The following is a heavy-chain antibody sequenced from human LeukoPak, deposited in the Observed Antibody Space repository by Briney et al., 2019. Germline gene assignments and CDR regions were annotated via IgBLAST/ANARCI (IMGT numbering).Heavy chain of an antibody. D-gene: IGHD4-17*01. J-gene: IGHJ6*03. CDR1: NYSISNSLY. V-gene: IGHV4-38-2*02. CDR3: ARGTYGYYMDV. CDR2: IYRSGST. Sequence: SETLSLTCSGSNYSISNSLYWGWLRQPPGKGLEWIGSIYRSGSTFYNPSLKSRVTISLDTSKNQSSLKLSSVTAADTAVYFCARGTYGYYMDVWGKGTTVTVSS.